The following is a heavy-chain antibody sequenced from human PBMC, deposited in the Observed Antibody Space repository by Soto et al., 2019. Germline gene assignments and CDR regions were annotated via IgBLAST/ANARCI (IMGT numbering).Heavy chain of an antibody. CDR2: IFYTGSA. D-gene: IGHD3-3*01. CDR1: GGSISSDDYY. V-gene: IGHV4-30-4*01. Sequence: PSETLSLTCTVSGGSISSDDYYWSWIRQRPGKALGWIGYIFYTGSAYYNPSLRSRFTISVDTSKNQFSLKLSPVTAADTAVYYCARPLYYGAYFDYWGQGIPVTVSS. CDR3: ARPLYYGAYFDY. J-gene: IGHJ4*02.